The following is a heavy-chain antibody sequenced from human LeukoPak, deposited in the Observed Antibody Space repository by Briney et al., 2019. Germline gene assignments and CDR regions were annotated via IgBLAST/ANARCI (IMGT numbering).Heavy chain of an antibody. J-gene: IGHJ4*02. V-gene: IGHV3-21*01. CDR1: GFTFSSYS. CDR3: ARDREVVAATFDY. CDR2: ISSSSSYI. D-gene: IGHD2-15*01. Sequence: GGSLRLSCAASGFTFSSYSMNWVRQAPGKGLEWVSFISSSSSYIYYADSVKGRFTISRDNAKNSLYLQMNSLRAEDTAVYYCARDREVVAATFDYWGQGTLVTVSS.